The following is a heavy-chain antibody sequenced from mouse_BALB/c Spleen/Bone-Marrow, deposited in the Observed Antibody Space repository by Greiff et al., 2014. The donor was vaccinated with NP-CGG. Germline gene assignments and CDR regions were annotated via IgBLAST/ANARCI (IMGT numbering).Heavy chain of an antibody. J-gene: IGHJ4*01. V-gene: IGHV1-14*01. D-gene: IGHD1-2*01. Sequence: VQLQQPGPELVKPGASVKMSCKASGYTFTSYVMHWVKQKPGQGLEWIGYINPYNDGTKYNEKFKGKATLTSDKSSSTAYMELSSLTSEDSAVYYCARGGYYGYYAMDYWGQGTSVTVSS. CDR2: INPYNDGT. CDR1: GYTFTSYV. CDR3: ARGGYYGYYAMDY.